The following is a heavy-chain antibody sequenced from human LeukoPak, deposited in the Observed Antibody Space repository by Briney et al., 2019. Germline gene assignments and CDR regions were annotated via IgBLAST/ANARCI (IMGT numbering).Heavy chain of an antibody. Sequence: PGGSLRLSCAASKFTFSTFAMHWVRQAPGKGLEWVALTSSDGSSKYYTDSMKGRFTISRDNSKNTLYLQMNSLRAVDTAVYYCAREGGDLRWKNRFDFWGQGTLVTVSS. V-gene: IGHV3-30-3*01. CDR3: AREGGDLRWKNRFDF. D-gene: IGHD4-23*01. J-gene: IGHJ4*02. CDR2: TSSDGSSK. CDR1: KFTFSTFA.